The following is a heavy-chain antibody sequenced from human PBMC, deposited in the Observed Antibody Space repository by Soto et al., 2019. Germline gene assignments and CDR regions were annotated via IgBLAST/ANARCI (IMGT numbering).Heavy chain of an antibody. CDR3: ARVAAGVEAGVREEYYFDY. CDR1: GGTFSSFA. V-gene: IGHV1-69*01. J-gene: IGHJ4*02. Sequence: VKVSCKASGGTFSSFAISWVRQAPGQGLEWMGGIIPIFGTANYAQKFQGRVTITADESTSTAYMELSSLRSEDTAVYYCARVAAGVEAGVREEYYFDYWGQGTLVTVSS. D-gene: IGHD3-3*01. CDR2: IIPIFGTA.